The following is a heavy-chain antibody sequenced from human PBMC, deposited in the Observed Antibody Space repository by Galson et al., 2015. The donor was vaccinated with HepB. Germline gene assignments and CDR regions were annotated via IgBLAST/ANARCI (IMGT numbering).Heavy chain of an antibody. J-gene: IGHJ4*02. CDR3: AIGIEMVTIADY. D-gene: IGHD5-24*01. CDR1: GFTVNSNY. Sequence: SLRLSCAASGFTVNSNYMSWVRLTPGRGLEWVSAIEGTGRTDYADSVEGRFTISRDNSKNTLYLQMNSLRAEDTAVYYCAIGIEMVTIADYWGLGTLATVSS. CDR2: IEGTGRT. V-gene: IGHV3-53*01.